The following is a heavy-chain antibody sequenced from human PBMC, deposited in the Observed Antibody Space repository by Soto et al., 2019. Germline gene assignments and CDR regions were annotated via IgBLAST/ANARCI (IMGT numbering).Heavy chain of an antibody. V-gene: IGHV1-3*04. D-gene: IGHD3-10*01. J-gene: IGHJ6*03. CDR2: INTGNGNT. CDR1: GYIFTTYA. CDR3: ARDYSLRGLIAHMDI. Sequence: VASVKVSCKASGYIFTTYAIHWVRQAPGQRLEWMGWINTGNGNTKYSQKIQGRVTVSRDTSAATAYMELSSLRSEDTAVYYCARDYSLRGLIAHMDICGTGTTVTVSS.